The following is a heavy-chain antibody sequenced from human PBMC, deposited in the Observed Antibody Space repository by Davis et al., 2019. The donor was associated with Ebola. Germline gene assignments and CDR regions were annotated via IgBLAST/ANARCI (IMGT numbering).Heavy chain of an antibody. CDR1: GFTSSSYS. J-gene: IGHJ6*04. D-gene: IGHD2-15*01. CDR2: ISSCSSSI. CDR3: ARDRELGGFCSGGTCFTLESYYYHYGMDV. V-gene: IGHV3-21*01. Sequence: PGGSLRLSCAASGFTSSSYSMNWVRQAPGKGLEWVSSISSCSSSIYYADSVKGRFTISRDNAKNSLYLQMNSLRAEDTAVYYCARDRELGGFCSGGTCFTLESYYYHYGMDVWGKGTTVTVSS.